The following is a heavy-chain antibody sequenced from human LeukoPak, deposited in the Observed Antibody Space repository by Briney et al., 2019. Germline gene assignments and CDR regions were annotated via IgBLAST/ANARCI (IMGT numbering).Heavy chain of an antibody. CDR2: IRSKANNYAP. J-gene: IGHJ5*02. Sequence: VGSLRLSCAASGFTFSGSAMHGVRQASRKGREGVGSIRSKANNYAPASAASVKGRFTISRDDSETTAYLQMNSLKTEDTAVYYCTNGDYDWFDPWGQGTLVTVSS. V-gene: IGHV3-73*01. D-gene: IGHD4-17*01. CDR1: GFTFSGSA. CDR3: TNGDYDWFDP.